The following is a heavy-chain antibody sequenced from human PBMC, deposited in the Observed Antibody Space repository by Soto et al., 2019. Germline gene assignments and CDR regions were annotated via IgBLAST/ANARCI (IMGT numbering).Heavy chain of an antibody. CDR3: AKDMVAVVVVDALNS. CDR1: GFTFSSYG. Sequence: QVQLVESGGGVVQPGRSLRLSCAASGFTFSSYGMHWVRQAPGKGLEWVAVISYAGSNKYYADSVKGRFTISRDNSKNTLYLQMNSLRAEDTAVYYCAKDMVAVVVVDALNSWGQGTLGTVSS. CDR2: ISYAGSNK. D-gene: IGHD2-15*01. V-gene: IGHV3-30*18. J-gene: IGHJ4*02.